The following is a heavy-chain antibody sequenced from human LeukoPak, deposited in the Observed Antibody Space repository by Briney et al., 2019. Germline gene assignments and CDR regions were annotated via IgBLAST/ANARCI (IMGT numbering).Heavy chain of an antibody. Sequence: PSETLSLTCAVYGGSFSDYYWSWIRRPPGKGLEWIGEINHSGSTSYNPSLKSRVTISVDTSKNQFSLKLSSVTAADTAVYYCARGLRYCSSISCLYYFDYWGQGTLVTVSS. J-gene: IGHJ4*02. V-gene: IGHV4-34*01. D-gene: IGHD2-2*01. CDR3: ARGLRYCSSISCLYYFDY. CDR2: INHSGST. CDR1: GGSFSDYY.